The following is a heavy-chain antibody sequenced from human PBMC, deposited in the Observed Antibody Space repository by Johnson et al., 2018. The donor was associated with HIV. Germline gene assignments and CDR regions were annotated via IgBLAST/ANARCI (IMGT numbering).Heavy chain of an antibody. V-gene: IGHV3-7*01. J-gene: IGHJ3*02. CDR3: ARGGDSSGYYAFDI. D-gene: IGHD3-22*01. Sequence: VQLVESGGGVVQPGRSLRLSCATSGFTFSSYWVNWVRQAPGKGREWVANINQDGSAKYYVDSVKGRFTISRDNAKRSLYLQMNSLRAEDTAVYYCARGGDSSGYYAFDIWGQGTMVTVSS. CDR1: GFTFSSYW. CDR2: INQDGSAK.